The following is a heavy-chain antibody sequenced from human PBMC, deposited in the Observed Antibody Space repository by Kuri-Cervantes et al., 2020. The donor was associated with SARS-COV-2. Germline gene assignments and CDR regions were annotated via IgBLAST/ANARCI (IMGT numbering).Heavy chain of an antibody. CDR2: INPSGGST. V-gene: IGHV1-46*01. CDR3: ARAGGNYYDSSGISIRFDP. Sequence: ASVKVSCKASGYTFTSYAMNWVRQAPGQGLEWMGIINPSGGSTSYAQKFQGRVTMTRDTSTSTVYMELSSLRSEDTAVYYCARAGGNYYDSSGISIRFDPWGQGTLVTVSS. CDR1: GYTFTSYA. D-gene: IGHD3-22*01. J-gene: IGHJ5*02.